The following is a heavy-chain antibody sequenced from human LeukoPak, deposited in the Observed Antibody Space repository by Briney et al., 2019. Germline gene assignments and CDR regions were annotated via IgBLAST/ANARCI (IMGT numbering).Heavy chain of an antibody. V-gene: IGHV3-7*01. CDR1: GFSFSTYS. CDR2: IKQDGSQR. CDR3: ARRGGSSSRRSPIDY. Sequence: PGGSLRLSCTASGFSFSTYSMTWVRQAPGKGPEWVADIKQDGSQRYYVDSVRGRFTISRDNAKNSFFLQMNGLRAEDTAVYYCARRGGSSSRRSPIDYWGQGTLVTVSS. D-gene: IGHD6-6*01. J-gene: IGHJ4*02.